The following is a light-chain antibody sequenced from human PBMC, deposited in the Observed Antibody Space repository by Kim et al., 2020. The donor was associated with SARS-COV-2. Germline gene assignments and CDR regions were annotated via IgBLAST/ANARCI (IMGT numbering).Light chain of an antibody. J-gene: IGKJ5*01. CDR1: QPMSSRY. V-gene: IGKV3-20*01. Sequence: PGKRATRSCRASQPMSSRYLAWFQQKPGQAPRRLISAASCRATGIPDRFSGSGSGTDFTLSISRLEPEDVGIYYCQQHGSSSGITFGQGTRLEIK. CDR3: QQHGSSSGIT. CDR2: AAS.